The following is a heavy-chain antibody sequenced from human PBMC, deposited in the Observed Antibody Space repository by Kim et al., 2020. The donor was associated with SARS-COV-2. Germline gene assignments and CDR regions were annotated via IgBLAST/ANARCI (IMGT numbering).Heavy chain of an antibody. V-gene: IGHV6-1*01. CDR3: ARDTSMDYSSPYIYYYGMDV. CDR1: GDSVSSNSAA. CDR2: TYYRSKWYN. Sequence: SQTLSLTCAISGDSVSSNSAAWNWIRQSPSRGLEWLGRTYYRSKWYNDYAVSVKSRITINPDTSKNQFSLQLNSVTPEDTAVYYCARDTSMDYSSPYIYYYGMDVWGQGTTVTVSS. D-gene: IGHD6-13*01. J-gene: IGHJ6*02.